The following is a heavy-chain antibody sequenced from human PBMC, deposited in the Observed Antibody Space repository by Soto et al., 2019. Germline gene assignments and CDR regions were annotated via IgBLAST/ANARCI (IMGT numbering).Heavy chain of an antibody. CDR2: INSDGSST. Sequence: EVQLVESGGGLVQPGGSLRLSCAASGFTFSSYWMHWVRQAPGKGLVWVSRINSDGSSTSYADSVKGRFTISRDNAKNTLYLQMNSLRAEDTAVYYCARSRLGYCSSTSCQNAFDILGQGTMVTVSS. CDR1: GFTFSSYW. J-gene: IGHJ3*02. CDR3: ARSRLGYCSSTSCQNAFDI. D-gene: IGHD2-2*01. V-gene: IGHV3-74*01.